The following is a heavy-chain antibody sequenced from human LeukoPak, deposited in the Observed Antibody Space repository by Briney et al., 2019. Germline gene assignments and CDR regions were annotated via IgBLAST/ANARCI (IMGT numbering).Heavy chain of an antibody. J-gene: IGHJ3*02. Sequence: GGSLRLSCAASGFTFSIYGMNWVRQAPGKGLEWVSGISGSGGNRNYADSVKGRFAISRDNSRNTLYLQMNSLRAEDTALYYCAKDTEQQLSAFDIWGQGTMVTVSS. D-gene: IGHD6-13*01. CDR3: AKDTEQQLSAFDI. CDR1: GFTFSIYG. CDR2: ISGSGGNR. V-gene: IGHV3-23*01.